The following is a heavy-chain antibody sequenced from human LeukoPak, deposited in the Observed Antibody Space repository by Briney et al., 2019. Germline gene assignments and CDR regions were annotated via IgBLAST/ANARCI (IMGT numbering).Heavy chain of an antibody. CDR3: AREGIAAAGYNWFDP. CDR1: GGSISSYY. Sequence: SETLSLTCTVSGGSISSYYWSWIRQPPGKGLEWIGYMHFSGSIDYNPSLKSRVTISVDTSKNQFSLKLSSVTAADTAVYYCAREGIAAAGYNWFDPWGQGTLVTVSS. V-gene: IGHV4-59*12. CDR2: MHFSGSI. D-gene: IGHD6-13*01. J-gene: IGHJ5*02.